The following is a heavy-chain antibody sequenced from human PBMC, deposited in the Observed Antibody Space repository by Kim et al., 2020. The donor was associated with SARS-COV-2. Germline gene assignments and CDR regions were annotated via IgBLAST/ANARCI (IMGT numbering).Heavy chain of an antibody. CDR1: GFTFSSYG. V-gene: IGHV3-33*05. CDR3: ASWGQVKYYDILTGYYPFDY. D-gene: IGHD3-9*01. Sequence: GGSLRLSCAASGFTFSSYGMHWVRQAPGKGLEWVAVISYDGSNKYYADSVKGRFTISRDNSKNTLYLQMNSLRAEDTAVYYCASWGQVKYYDILTGYYPFDYWGQGTLVTVSS. CDR2: ISYDGSNK. J-gene: IGHJ4*02.